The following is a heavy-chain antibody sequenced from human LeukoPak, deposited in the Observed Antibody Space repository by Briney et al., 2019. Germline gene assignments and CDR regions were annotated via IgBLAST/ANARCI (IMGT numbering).Heavy chain of an antibody. D-gene: IGHD3-22*01. CDR3: ARSPPGHYYDSSGYHYDY. V-gene: IGHV5-51*01. Sequence: GESLKISCKGSGYSFTSYWIGWVRQMPGKGLEWMGIIYPGDSDTRYSPSFQGQVTISADKSISTAYLQWSSLKAPDTAMYYRARSPPGHYYDSSGYHYDYWGQGTLVTVSS. CDR1: GYSFTSYW. J-gene: IGHJ4*02. CDR2: IYPGDSDT.